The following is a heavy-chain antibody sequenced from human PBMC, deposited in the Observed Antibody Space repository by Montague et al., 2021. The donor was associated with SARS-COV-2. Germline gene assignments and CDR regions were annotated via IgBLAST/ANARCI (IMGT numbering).Heavy chain of an antibody. Sequence: SLRLSCAASGFTFSSFEMTWVRQAPGKGLEWISHISDSGRTTFYADSVKGRFTVSRDNAKNSLYLQMNSLRAEDTALYFCAGDQVYSYGFGHWGQGTLVTVSS. CDR2: ISDSGRTT. V-gene: IGHV3-48*03. D-gene: IGHD5-18*01. CDR3: AGDQVYSYGFGH. J-gene: IGHJ5*02. CDR1: GFTFSSFE.